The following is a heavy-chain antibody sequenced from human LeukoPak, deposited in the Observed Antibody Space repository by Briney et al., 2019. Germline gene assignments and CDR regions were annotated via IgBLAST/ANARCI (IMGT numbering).Heavy chain of an antibody. V-gene: IGHV3-48*01. CDR1: GFTFSSYS. D-gene: IGHD3-22*01. Sequence: PGGSLRLSCAAPGFTFSSYSMNWVRQAPGKGLEWVSYISSSSSTIYYADSVKGRFTISRDNAKNTLYLQMNSLRAEDTAVYYCARDNPGYYDSSGYFYWGQGTLVTVSS. J-gene: IGHJ4*02. CDR3: ARDNPGYYDSSGYFY. CDR2: ISSSSSTI.